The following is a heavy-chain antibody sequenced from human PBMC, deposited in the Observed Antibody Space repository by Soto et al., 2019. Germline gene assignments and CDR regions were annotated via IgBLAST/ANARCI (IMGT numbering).Heavy chain of an antibody. CDR2: ISESGGNT. CDR3: VRGPLAATGYHNDY. J-gene: IGHJ4*02. D-gene: IGHD3-9*01. CDR1: GFTFSKYP. Sequence: GGSLRLSCAASGFTFSKYPMSWVRQAPGKGLEGVSGISESGGNTKYADSVKGRFTTSRDNSKNTLYLQMNSLRAEDTAVYYCVRGPLAATGYHNDYWGQGTLVTVSS. V-gene: IGHV3-23*01.